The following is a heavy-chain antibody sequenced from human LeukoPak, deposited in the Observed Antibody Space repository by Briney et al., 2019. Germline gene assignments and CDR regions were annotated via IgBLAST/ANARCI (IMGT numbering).Heavy chain of an antibody. CDR1: GYTFTGYY. CDR3: ARGGALYYDIWD. Sequence: ASVKVSCKASGYTFTGYYMHWVRQAPGQGLEWMGWSKPNSDGTRYAQKFQSGVTMTRDTSISTAYMELSRLRSDDTAVYYCARGGALYYDIWDWGQGTLVTVSS. D-gene: IGHD3-9*01. V-gene: IGHV1-2*02. CDR2: SKPNSDGT. J-gene: IGHJ4*02.